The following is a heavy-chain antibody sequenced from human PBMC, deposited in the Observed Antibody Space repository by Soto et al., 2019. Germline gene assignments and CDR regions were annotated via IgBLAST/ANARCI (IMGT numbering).Heavy chain of an antibody. CDR2: IYYSGST. V-gene: IGHV4-39*01. J-gene: IGHJ5*02. CDR3: ARHARGGCSGGSCYAGWFDP. Sequence: QLQLQESGPGLVKPSETLSLTCTVSGGSISSSSYYWGWIRQPPGKGLEWIGSIYYSGSTYYNPSLKSRVTISVDTSKDQFSLKLRSVTAADTAVYYCARHARGGCSGGSCYAGWFDPWGQGTLVTVSS. CDR1: GGSISSSSYY. D-gene: IGHD2-15*01.